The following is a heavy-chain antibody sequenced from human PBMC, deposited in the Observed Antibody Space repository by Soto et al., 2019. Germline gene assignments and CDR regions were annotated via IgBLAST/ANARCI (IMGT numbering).Heavy chain of an antibody. D-gene: IGHD1-1*01. CDR2: IYASGTT. V-gene: IGHV4-4*07. CDR1: GVSISNYY. CDR3: ARESRSELGTVEY. J-gene: IGHJ4*02. Sequence: QVRLQESGPGLVKPSETLSLTCTVSGVSISNYYWSWIRQPAGKGLECLGRIYASGTTTYNPSLRSRVTMSVDTSKNQFSLNLNSVTAADTAVYYCARESRSELGTVEYWGQGTLVTVSS.